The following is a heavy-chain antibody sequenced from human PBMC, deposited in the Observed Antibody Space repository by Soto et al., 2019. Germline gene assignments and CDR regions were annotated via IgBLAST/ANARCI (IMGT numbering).Heavy chain of an antibody. CDR2: IFPDDSET. CDR3: ARIQYSVSHYLDF. Sequence: PGESLKITCKGIGYRFSTYWIAWVRQMPGKGLEWMGTIFPDDSETRYSPTFQGQVTISADKSISTAYLQWRSLKASDSAIYYCARIQYSVSHYLDFWGQGTRVTVSS. V-gene: IGHV5-51*01. D-gene: IGHD5-18*01. J-gene: IGHJ4*02. CDR1: GYRFSTYW.